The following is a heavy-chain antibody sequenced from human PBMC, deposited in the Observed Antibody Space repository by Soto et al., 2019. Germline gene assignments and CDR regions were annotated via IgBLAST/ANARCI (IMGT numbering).Heavy chain of an antibody. CDR1: GYTFFTYD. J-gene: IGHJ5*02. CDR2: ISTYSGDT. CDR3: ARHHVPTTADNRVDP. V-gene: IGHV1-18*01. Sequence: ASVKVSCEASGYTFFTYDISWVRQAPGQGLEGMGWISTYSGDTKYAQKFQGRVTMTTDTATTTAYLELRSLRSDVTSVYYGARHHVPTTADNRVDPWGEGSLVTVSS. D-gene: IGHD5-12*01.